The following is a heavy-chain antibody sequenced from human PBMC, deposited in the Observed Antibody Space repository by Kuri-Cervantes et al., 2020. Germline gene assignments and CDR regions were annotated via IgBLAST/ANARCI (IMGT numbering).Heavy chain of an antibody. V-gene: IGHV4-31*03. D-gene: IGHD1-1*01. CDR1: GDSIRSGAYY. CDR3: ARETGWFDP. J-gene: IGHJ5*02. Sequence: SETLSLTCSVPGDSIRSGAYYWSWIRQHPGKGLEWLGYIYYTGSTHYNPSFKSRLIISIDTSKNQFSLKLSSVTVADTAVYYCARETGWFDPWGQGALVTVFS. CDR2: IYYTGST.